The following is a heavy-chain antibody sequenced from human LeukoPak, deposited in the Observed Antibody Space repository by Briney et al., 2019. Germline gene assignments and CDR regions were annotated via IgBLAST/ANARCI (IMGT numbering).Heavy chain of an antibody. J-gene: IGHJ4*02. CDR1: GGSISSYY. CDR2: IYYSGST. D-gene: IGHD6-19*01. CDR3: ARHEAVAGTAFDY. Sequence: PSETLSLTCTISGGSISSYYWSWIRQPPGPGLDLLGYIYYSGSTNYNPSLKSRVTISVDTSKNQFSLKLSSVTAADTAVYYCARHEAVAGTAFDYRGQGTLVTVSS. V-gene: IGHV4-59*08.